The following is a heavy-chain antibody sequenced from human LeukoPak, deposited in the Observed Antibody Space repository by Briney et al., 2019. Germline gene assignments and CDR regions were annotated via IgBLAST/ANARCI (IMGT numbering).Heavy chain of an antibody. Sequence: RLGGSLRLSCAASGFTFSSYGMHWVRQAPGKGLEWVAVISYDGSNKYYADSVKGRFTISRDNSKNTLYLQMNSLRAEDTAVYYCAKDDRPLRGYYFDYWGQGTLVTVSS. CDR3: AKDDRPLRGYYFDY. CDR2: ISYDGSNK. CDR1: GFTFSSYG. J-gene: IGHJ4*02. V-gene: IGHV3-30*18. D-gene: IGHD1-14*01.